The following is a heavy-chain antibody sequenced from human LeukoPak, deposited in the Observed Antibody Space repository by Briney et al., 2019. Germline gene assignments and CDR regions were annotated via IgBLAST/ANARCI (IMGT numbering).Heavy chain of an antibody. J-gene: IGHJ3*02. CDR2: ISWNSGSI. D-gene: IGHD1-26*01. CDR3: AKDSTVGATWPLMRYAFDI. Sequence: PGRSLRLSCAASGFTFDDYAMHWVRQAPGKGLEWVSGISWNSGSIGYADSVKGRFTISRDNAKNSLYLQMNSLRAEDTALYYCAKDSTVGATWPLMRYAFDIWGQGTMVTVSS. CDR1: GFTFDDYA. V-gene: IGHV3-9*01.